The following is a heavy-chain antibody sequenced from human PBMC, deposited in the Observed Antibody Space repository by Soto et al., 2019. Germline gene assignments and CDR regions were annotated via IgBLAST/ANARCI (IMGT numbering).Heavy chain of an antibody. CDR3: ARLGWGDGDPDY. Sequence: QLQLQESGPGLVKPSETLSLTCTVSGGSISKSNYFWGWIRQAPGKGLEWIGSILYSGTTSYNSSLKSRVIISVDTSKNQFSLILSSVTAADTAVYYCARLGWGDGDPDYLGQGTLVTVSS. V-gene: IGHV4-39*01. CDR2: ILYSGTT. CDR1: GGSISKSNYF. J-gene: IGHJ4*02. D-gene: IGHD4-17*01.